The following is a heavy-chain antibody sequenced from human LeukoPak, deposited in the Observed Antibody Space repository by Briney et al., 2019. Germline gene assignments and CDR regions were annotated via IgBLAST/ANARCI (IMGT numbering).Heavy chain of an antibody. D-gene: IGHD1-26*01. CDR2: ISSSSSTI. J-gene: IGHJ4*02. Sequence: GSLRLSCEASEFTFSSYSMNWVRQAPGKGLEWVSYISSSSSTIYYAESVKGRFTISRDNAKNSRYLQMNSLRVEDTAVYYCARSRGNSGSYPLDYWGQGTLVTVSS. V-gene: IGHV3-48*01. CDR3: ARSRGNSGSYPLDY. CDR1: EFTFSSYS.